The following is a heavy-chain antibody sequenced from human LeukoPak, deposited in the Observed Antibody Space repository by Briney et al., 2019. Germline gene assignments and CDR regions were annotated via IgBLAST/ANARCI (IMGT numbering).Heavy chain of an antibody. CDR1: GGTFSSYA. CDR2: IIPIFGTA. D-gene: IGHD2-2*01. J-gene: IGHJ5*02. V-gene: IGHV1-69*13. Sequence: GASVKVSCKASGGTFSSYAISWVRQAPGQGLEWMGGIIPIFGTANYAQKFQGRVTITADESTSTAYMELSSLRSEDTAVYYCARYCSSTSCYDWFDPWGQGTLVTVSS. CDR3: ARYCSSTSCYDWFDP.